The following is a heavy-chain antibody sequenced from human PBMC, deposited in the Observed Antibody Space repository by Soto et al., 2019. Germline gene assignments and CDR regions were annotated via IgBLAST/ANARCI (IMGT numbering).Heavy chain of an antibody. Sequence: EVQLVESGGGLVQPGGSLRLSCAASGFTFSTYSMNWVRQAPGKGLEWLSYITSSSSTIHYADSVKGRFTISRDNAKNSLYLQMNSLRDEDTALYFCARGSGSYYQVDYWGQGTLVTVSP. D-gene: IGHD3-10*01. CDR1: GFTFSTYS. CDR3: ARGSGSYYQVDY. V-gene: IGHV3-48*02. CDR2: ITSSSSTI. J-gene: IGHJ4*02.